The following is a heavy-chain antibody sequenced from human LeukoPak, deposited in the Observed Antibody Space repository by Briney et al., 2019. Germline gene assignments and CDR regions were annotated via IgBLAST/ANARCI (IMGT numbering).Heavy chain of an antibody. Sequence: SETLSLTCAVYGGSFSGYYWSWIRQPPGKGLEWIGEINHSGSTNYNPSLKSRVTISVDRSKNQFSLKLSSVTAADTAVYYCARGWEYYYGSGSCYFDYWGQGTLVTVSS. D-gene: IGHD3-10*01. CDR2: INHSGST. J-gene: IGHJ4*02. V-gene: IGHV4-34*01. CDR1: GGSFSGYY. CDR3: ARGWEYYYGSGSCYFDY.